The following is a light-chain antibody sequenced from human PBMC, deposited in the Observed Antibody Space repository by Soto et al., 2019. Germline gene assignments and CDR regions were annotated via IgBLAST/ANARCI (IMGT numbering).Light chain of an antibody. J-gene: IGKJ5*01. CDR2: GAS. Sequence: SPCTLSLSQGERATLSCRASQTVSSSYLAWYQQKPGQAPRLLIYGASTRAAGIPARFSGSGSGTEFTLTISSLQSEDFAVYYCQQYNNWPPITFGQGTRLEI. CDR3: QQYNNWPPIT. V-gene: IGKV3-15*01. CDR1: QTVSSSY.